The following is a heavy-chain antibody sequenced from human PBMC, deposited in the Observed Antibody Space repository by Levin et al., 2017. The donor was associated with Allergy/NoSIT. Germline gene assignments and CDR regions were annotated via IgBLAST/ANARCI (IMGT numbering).Heavy chain of an antibody. V-gene: IGHV1-18*01. CDR3: ARAEVDIVATIQGWFDP. CDR1: GYTFTSYG. J-gene: IGHJ5*02. CDR2: ISAYNGNT. Sequence: ASVKVSCKASGYTFTSYGISWVRQAPGQGLEWMGWISAYNGNTNYAQKLQGRVTMTTDTSTSTAYMELRSLRSDDTAVYYCARAEVDIVATIQGWFDPWGQGTLVTVSS. D-gene: IGHD5-12*01.